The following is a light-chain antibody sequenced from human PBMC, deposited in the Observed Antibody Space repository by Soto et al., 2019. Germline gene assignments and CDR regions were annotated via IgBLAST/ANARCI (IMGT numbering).Light chain of an antibody. CDR2: ANT. J-gene: IGLJ1*01. Sequence: QSVLTQPPSVSGAPGQRVTISCTGSSSNIGAGYAVHWYQHLPGTAPKLLIYANTNRPSGVPDRFSGSKSGNTASLTISGLQAEDEADYYCSSKRDSSTLFVFGTGTKLTVL. V-gene: IGLV1-40*01. CDR1: SSNIGAGYA. CDR3: SSKRDSSTLFV.